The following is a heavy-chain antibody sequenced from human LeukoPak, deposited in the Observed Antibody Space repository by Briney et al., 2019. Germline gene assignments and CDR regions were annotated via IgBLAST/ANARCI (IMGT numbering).Heavy chain of an antibody. Sequence: SETLSLTCTVSGGSISSYYWSWIRQPPGKGLEWIGYIYYSGSTNYNPSLKSRVTISVDTSKNQFSLKPSSVTAADTAVYYCARDEGGYYFDYWGQGTLVTVSS. J-gene: IGHJ4*02. CDR1: GGSISSYY. V-gene: IGHV4-59*01. CDR2: IYYSGST. D-gene: IGHD3-16*01. CDR3: ARDEGGYYFDY.